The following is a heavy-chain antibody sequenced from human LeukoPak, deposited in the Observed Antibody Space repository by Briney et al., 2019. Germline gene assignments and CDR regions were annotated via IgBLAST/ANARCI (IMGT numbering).Heavy chain of an antibody. CDR2: IYTSGST. CDR3: AREMRFLWFGDLGREQHDAFDI. J-gene: IGHJ3*02. V-gene: IGHV4-61*02. D-gene: IGHD3-10*01. CDR1: GGSISTGSYY. Sequence: SETLSLTCTVSGGSISTGSYYWSWIRQPAGKGLEWIGRIYTSGSTNYNPSLKSRVTISVDTSKNQFSLKLSSVTAADTAVYYCAREMRFLWFGDLGREQHDAFDIWGQGTMVTVSS.